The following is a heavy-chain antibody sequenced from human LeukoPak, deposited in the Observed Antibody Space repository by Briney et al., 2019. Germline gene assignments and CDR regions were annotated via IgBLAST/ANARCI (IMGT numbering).Heavy chain of an antibody. CDR1: GFNFRNYA. Sequence: GGSLRLSCGASGFNFRNYAMSWVRQTPGKGLEWVSSINANGGSTYYTDSVKGRFTISRDNAKDSLYLQMNSLRAEDTAVYYCARDYYDSSGSYYFDYWGQGTLVTVSS. D-gene: IGHD3-22*01. CDR2: INANGGST. J-gene: IGHJ4*02. CDR3: ARDYYDSSGSYYFDY. V-gene: IGHV3-23*01.